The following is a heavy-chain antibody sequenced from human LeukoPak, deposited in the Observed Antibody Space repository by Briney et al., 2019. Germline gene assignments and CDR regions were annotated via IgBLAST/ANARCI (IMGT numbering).Heavy chain of an antibody. J-gene: IGHJ6*03. Sequence: SETLSLTCTVSGGSISSYYWSWIRQPAGKGLEWIGRIYTSGSTNYNPSLKSRVTISVDTSKNQFSLKLSSVTAADTAVYYCARLRRGYSYGSSTYYYYMDVWGKGTTVTVSS. CDR3: ARLRRGYSYGSSTYYYYMDV. V-gene: IGHV4-4*07. D-gene: IGHD5-18*01. CDR1: GGSISSYY. CDR2: IYTSGST.